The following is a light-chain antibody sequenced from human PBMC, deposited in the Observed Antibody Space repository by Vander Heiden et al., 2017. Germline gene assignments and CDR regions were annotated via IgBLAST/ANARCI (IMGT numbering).Light chain of an antibody. V-gene: IGLV1-40*01. CDR2: GNS. CDR1: SSNIGAGYD. J-gene: IGLJ2*01. Sequence: QSVLTQPPSVSVAPGQRVTLSCTGSSSNIGAGYDGHWHQQLPGTAPKLLIYGNSNRPSGVPDRFSGSKPGTSASLAITGHQAEDEADYYCQSDDSSLSVFGGGTKLTVL. CDR3: QSDDSSLSV.